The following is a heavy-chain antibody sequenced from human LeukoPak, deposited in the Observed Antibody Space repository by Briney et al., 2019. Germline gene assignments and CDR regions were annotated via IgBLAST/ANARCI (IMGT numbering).Heavy chain of an antibody. CDR3: ARDDEYYFDY. CDR1: GFTSSSYA. Sequence: PGRSLRLSCAASGFTSSSYAMSWVRQAPGKGLEWVSAISGSGGSTYYADSVKGRFTISRDNSKNTLYLQMNSLRAEDTAVYYCARDDEYYFDYWGQGTLVTVSS. V-gene: IGHV3-23*01. J-gene: IGHJ4*02. CDR2: ISGSGGST.